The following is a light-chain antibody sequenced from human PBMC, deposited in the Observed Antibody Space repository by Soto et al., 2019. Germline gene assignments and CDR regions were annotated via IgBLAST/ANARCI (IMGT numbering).Light chain of an antibody. Sequence: DIQMTQSPSTLSASVGDTVTITCRASQNIKTWLAWHQQKPGKAPKLLIFDASTSESGVPSRFSGSGSGTDFTLTINSLQPDDFATYYCQQYNSYSPLFGQGTKVEIK. CDR2: DAS. CDR3: QQYNSYSPL. V-gene: IGKV1-5*01. J-gene: IGKJ1*01. CDR1: QNIKTW.